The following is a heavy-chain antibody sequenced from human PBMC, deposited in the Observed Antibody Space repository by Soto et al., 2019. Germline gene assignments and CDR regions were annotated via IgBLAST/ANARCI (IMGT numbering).Heavy chain of an antibody. CDR1: GYTFTSYG. J-gene: IGHJ6*03. D-gene: IGHD6-25*01. Sequence: QVLLVQSGAEVKKPGASVKVSCKASGYTFTSYGISWVRQAPGQGLEWMGWISPYNGNTNYAQTLQGRVTMTTDTSTSTAYMELRSLRSDDTAVYYCARDPPEYSNGWQQSYMEVWGKGTTVTVSS. V-gene: IGHV1-18*01. CDR2: ISPYNGNT. CDR3: ARDPPEYSNGWQQSYMEV.